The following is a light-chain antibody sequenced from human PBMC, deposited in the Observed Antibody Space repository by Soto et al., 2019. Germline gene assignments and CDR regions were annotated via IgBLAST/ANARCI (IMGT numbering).Light chain of an antibody. V-gene: IGKV1-9*01. J-gene: IGKJ5*01. CDR2: AAS. CDR1: QGISSY. Sequence: DIQLTQSPSFLSASVGDRVTITCRASQGISSYLAWYQQKPGKASKLLIYAASTLQSGVPSRFSGSGSGTEFTLTISSLQPEDFATYYCQQFNSYPLTFGQGTRLEIK. CDR3: QQFNSYPLT.